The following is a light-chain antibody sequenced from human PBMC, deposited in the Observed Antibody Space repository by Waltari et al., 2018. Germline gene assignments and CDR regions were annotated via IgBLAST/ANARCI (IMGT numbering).Light chain of an antibody. J-gene: IGLJ1*01. V-gene: IGLV2-14*01. Sequence: QSALTQPASVSGSPGQSITISCTGTSSDVGGYNYVSWYQQHPGKAPKLMIYDVSKRPSGVSNRFSGSESGNTASLTISGLQAEDEADYYCSSYTSSSTEVFGTGTKVTVL. CDR1: SSDVGGYNY. CDR2: DVS. CDR3: SSYTSSSTEV.